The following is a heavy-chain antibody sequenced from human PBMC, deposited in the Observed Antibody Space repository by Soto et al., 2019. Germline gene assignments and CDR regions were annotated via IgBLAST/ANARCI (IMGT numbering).Heavy chain of an antibody. Sequence: SETLSLTCTVSGVSVKTYCCSWVRQPAGRRPEWIGRIFPSGSTSYDPSLNSRVTMSLDTSKNQFSLNLNSVTAADTAVYYCARCVNMCFDYWGQGIPVTVSS. CDR2: IFPSGST. V-gene: IGHV4-4*07. CDR1: GVSVKTYC. J-gene: IGHJ4*02. D-gene: IGHD3-10*02. CDR3: ARCVNMCFDY.